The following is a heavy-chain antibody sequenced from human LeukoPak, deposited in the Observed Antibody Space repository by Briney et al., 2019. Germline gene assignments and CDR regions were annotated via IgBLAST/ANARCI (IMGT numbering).Heavy chain of an antibody. J-gene: IGHJ3*02. V-gene: IGHV3-48*03. CDR3: ARVIIVGATGI. CDR2: ISSGGSTV. CDR1: GFTFSSYE. D-gene: IGHD1-26*01. Sequence: PGGSLRLSCAASGFTFSSYEMNWVRQAPGRGLEWVSYISSGGSTVYYADSVKGRFTISRDNAKNSLYLQMNSLRAEDTAVYYCARVIIVGATGIWGQGTMVTVSS.